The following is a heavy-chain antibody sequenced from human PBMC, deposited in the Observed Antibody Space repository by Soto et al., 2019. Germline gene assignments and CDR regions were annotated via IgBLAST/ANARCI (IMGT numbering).Heavy chain of an antibody. CDR2: IYYSGST. V-gene: IGHV4-39*01. J-gene: IGHJ4*02. CDR1: GGSISSSSYY. D-gene: IGHD1-1*01. Sequence: SETLSLTCTVSGGSISSSSYYWGWIRQPPGKGLEWIGSIYYSGSTYYNPSLKSRVTISVDTSKNQFSLKLSSVTAADTAVYYCARQVSGNPNMYYFDYWGQGTLVTVSS. CDR3: ARQVSGNPNMYYFDY.